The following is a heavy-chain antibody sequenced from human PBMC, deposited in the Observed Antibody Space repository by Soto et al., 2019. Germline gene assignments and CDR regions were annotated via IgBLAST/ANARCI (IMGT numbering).Heavy chain of an antibody. D-gene: IGHD3-3*01. Sequence: VGSLRLSCAASGFTFSSYGMHWVRQAPGKGLEWVAVIWYDGSNKYYADSVKGRFTISRDNSKNTLYLQMNSLRAEDTAVYYCARDRVLRFLEWLLPYYGMDVWGQGTTVTVSS. V-gene: IGHV3-33*01. J-gene: IGHJ6*02. CDR3: ARDRVLRFLEWLLPYYGMDV. CDR1: GFTFSSYG. CDR2: IWYDGSNK.